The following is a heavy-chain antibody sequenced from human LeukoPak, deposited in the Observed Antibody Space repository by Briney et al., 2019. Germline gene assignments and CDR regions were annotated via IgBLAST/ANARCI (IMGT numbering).Heavy chain of an antibody. CDR1: GYSFTSYW. D-gene: IGHD6-13*01. V-gene: IGHV5-51*01. CDR3: ARRFSGYSSSWYGMDV. J-gene: IGHJ6*02. CDR2: IYPGDSDT. Sequence: GESLKISCKGSGYSFTSYWIGWVRQMPGKGLEWMGIIYPGDSDTRYSPSFQGQVTISADKSISTAYLQWSSLKASDTAMYYCARRFSGYSSSWYGMDVWGQGTTVTVSS.